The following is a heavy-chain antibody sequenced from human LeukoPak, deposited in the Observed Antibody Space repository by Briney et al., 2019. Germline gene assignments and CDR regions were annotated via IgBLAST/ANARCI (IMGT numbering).Heavy chain of an antibody. CDR1: GGSISSYY. CDR3: ARVHYYETSDWGNYFDY. J-gene: IGHJ4*02. V-gene: IGHV4-59*12. Sequence: PSETLSLTCTVSGGSISSYYWSWIRQPPGKGLEWIGYIYHSGSTYYNPSLKSRVTISVDRSKNQFSLKLSSVTAADTAMYYCARVHYYETSDWGNYFDYWGQGTLVTVSS. CDR2: IYHSGST. D-gene: IGHD3-22*01.